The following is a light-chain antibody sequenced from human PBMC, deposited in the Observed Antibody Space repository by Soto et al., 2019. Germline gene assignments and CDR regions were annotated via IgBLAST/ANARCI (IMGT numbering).Light chain of an antibody. Sequence: QSVLTQPPSVSAAPGQKVTISCSGSSSNIGNNYVSWYQQLPGTAPKLLIYDNNKRPSGIPDRFSGSKSGTSATLGITGLQTGDEADYYGGTWDSSLSYVVFGGGTKVTVL. V-gene: IGLV1-51*01. CDR3: GTWDSSLSYVV. J-gene: IGLJ2*01. CDR1: SSNIGNNY. CDR2: DNN.